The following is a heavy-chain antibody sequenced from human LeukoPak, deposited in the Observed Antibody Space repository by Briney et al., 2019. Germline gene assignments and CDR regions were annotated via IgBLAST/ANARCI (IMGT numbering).Heavy chain of an antibody. Sequence: SETLSLTCTVSGGSISSSGYYWGWIRQPPGKGLEWIGSIYYSGSTYYNPSLKSRVTIFVDTSKNQFSLKLSSVTAADTAVYYCARGGARLYGMDVWGQGTTVTVSS. D-gene: IGHD4/OR15-4a*01. J-gene: IGHJ6*02. CDR1: GGSISSSGYY. CDR3: ARGGARLYGMDV. V-gene: IGHV4-39*01. CDR2: IYYSGST.